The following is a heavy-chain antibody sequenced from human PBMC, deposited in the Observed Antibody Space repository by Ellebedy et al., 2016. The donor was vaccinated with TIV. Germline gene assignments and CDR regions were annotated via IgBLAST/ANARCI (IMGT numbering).Heavy chain of an antibody. CDR2: IKQEGSEK. V-gene: IGHV3-7*03. CDR3: ARYGTSPGTTGVFDY. Sequence: PGGSLRLSCATSGFTSSRYWLTRVLQAPGKGLEWVANIKQEGSEKFYVDSVKGRFTISRDNAKNSLYLQMSSLRAEDTAVYYCARYGTSPGTTGVFDYWGQGTLVTVSS. CDR1: GFTSSRYW. D-gene: IGHD1-1*01. J-gene: IGHJ4*02.